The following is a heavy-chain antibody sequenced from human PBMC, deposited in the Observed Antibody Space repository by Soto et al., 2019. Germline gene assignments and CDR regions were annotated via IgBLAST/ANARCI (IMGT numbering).Heavy chain of an antibody. J-gene: IGHJ1*01. Sequence: QVQLVQSGAEVGNLGPRGGASSRIPQADSAFFLSTWGGRAPDKGVDGWGGVLPITRSTDYAQKFQGRMTNTADGSTSTIYMELSSLRSDDTAIYYCATIRLRGGPLHFEDGGQGILITVSS. CDR3: ATIRLRGGPLHFED. CDR2: VLPITRST. CDR1: QADSAFFL. V-gene: IGHV1-69*01. D-gene: IGHD3-16*01.